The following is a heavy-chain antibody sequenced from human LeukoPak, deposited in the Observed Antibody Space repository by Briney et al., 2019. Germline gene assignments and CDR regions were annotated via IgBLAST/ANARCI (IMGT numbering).Heavy chain of an antibody. Sequence: PGGSLRLSCAASGFTFSDYYMSWIRQAPGKGLEWVSYISSSGSTIYYADSVKGRFTISRDNAKNSLYLQMNSLRAEDTAVYYCATLQERSSGYHRISPFDFWGQGTMVTVSS. V-gene: IGHV3-11*01. D-gene: IGHD3-22*01. CDR3: ATLQERSSGYHRISPFDF. J-gene: IGHJ3*01. CDR1: GFTFSDYY. CDR2: ISSSGSTI.